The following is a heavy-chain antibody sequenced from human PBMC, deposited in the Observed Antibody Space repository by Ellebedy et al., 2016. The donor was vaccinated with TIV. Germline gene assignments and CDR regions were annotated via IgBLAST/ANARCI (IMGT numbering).Heavy chain of an antibody. J-gene: IGHJ5*02. D-gene: IGHD6-13*01. CDR2: ISNSGHTI. V-gene: IGHV3-11*01. Sequence: GESLKISCAASGFIFSDYYMSWIRQAPGKGLEWVSYISNSGHTIYYADSVKGRFTISRDNAENSLYLQMNSLRPEDTAVYYSARDARFIDQQHNWFDPWGQGTLVTVSS. CDR3: ARDARFIDQQHNWFDP. CDR1: GFIFSDYY.